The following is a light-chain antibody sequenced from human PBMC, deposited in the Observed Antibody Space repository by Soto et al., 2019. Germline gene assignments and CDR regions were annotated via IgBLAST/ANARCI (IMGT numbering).Light chain of an antibody. CDR3: SSYTSSGTPYV. J-gene: IGLJ1*01. Sequence: QSALTQPASVSGSPGQSITISCTGTSSDVGGYNYVSWYQQHPDKAPKLTIYEVSNRPSGVSNRFSGSKSGNTASLTISGLQAEDEADYYCSSYTSSGTPYVFGTGTKLTVL. CDR2: EVS. CDR1: SSDVGGYNY. V-gene: IGLV2-14*01.